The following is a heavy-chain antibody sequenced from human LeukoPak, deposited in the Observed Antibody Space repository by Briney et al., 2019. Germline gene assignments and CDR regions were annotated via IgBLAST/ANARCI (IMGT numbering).Heavy chain of an antibody. V-gene: IGHV1-2*02. CDR3: ARAPIAAAGGKLGFDY. CDR1: GYTFTGYY. D-gene: IGHD6-13*01. CDR2: INPNSGGT. J-gene: IGHJ4*02. Sequence: GASVKVSCKASGYTFTGYYMHWVRQAPGQGLEWMGWINPNSGGTNYAQKFQGRVTMTRDTSISTAYMELSRLRSDDTAVYYCARAPIAAAGGKLGFDYWGQGTLVTVSS.